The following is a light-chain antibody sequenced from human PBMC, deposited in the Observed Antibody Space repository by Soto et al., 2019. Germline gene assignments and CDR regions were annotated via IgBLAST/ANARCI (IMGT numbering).Light chain of an antibody. CDR1: QSVSSSY. V-gene: IGKV3-20*01. J-gene: IGKJ1*01. Sequence: EIVLTQSPGTLSLSPGERATLSCRASQSVSSSYLAWYQQKPGQAPRLRIYGASSRATGIPDRFSGSGPGTDFTLTISRLEPEDFAVYYCQQYGSSPPWTFGQGTKVEIK. CDR3: QQYGSSPPWT. CDR2: GAS.